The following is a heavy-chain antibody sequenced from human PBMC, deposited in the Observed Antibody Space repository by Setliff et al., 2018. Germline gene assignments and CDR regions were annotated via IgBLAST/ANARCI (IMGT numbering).Heavy chain of an antibody. CDR3: ARDPSPGGQLLPDL. CDR2: IDYTGNT. CDR1: GGSISTDHYY. Sequence: SSETLSLTCTASGGSISTDHYYWGWIRQPPGKGLEWIGSIDYTGNTWHNPSLKSRVTISVDTSKNQFSLNLSSVTAADTAVYYCARDPSPGGQLLPDLWGQGTLVTVSS. J-gene: IGHJ5*02. V-gene: IGHV4-39*02. D-gene: IGHD3-10*01.